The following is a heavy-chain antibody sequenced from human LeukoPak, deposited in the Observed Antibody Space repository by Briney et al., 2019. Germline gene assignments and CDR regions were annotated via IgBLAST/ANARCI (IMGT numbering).Heavy chain of an antibody. CDR2: IYYSGST. J-gene: IGHJ4*02. CDR3: ARGRPGLRFSSYFDY. D-gene: IGHD3-3*01. CDR1: GGSISSYY. Sequence: PSETLSLTCTVSGGSISSYYWSWIRQPPGKGLEWIGYIYYSGSTYYNPSLKSRVTISVDTSKNQFSLKLSSVTAADTAVYYCARGRPGLRFSSYFDYWGQGTLVTVSS. V-gene: IGHV4-59*12.